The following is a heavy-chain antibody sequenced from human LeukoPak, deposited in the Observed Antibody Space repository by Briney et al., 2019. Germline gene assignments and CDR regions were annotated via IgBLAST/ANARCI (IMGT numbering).Heavy chain of an antibody. Sequence: GGSLRLSCTASGFTFSSYAMSWVRQAPGKGLEWVSAISGSGGSTYYADSVKGRFTISRDNSKNTLYLQMNSLRAEDTAVYYCVYDFWSGYYGHWGQGTLVTVSS. CDR2: ISGSGGST. CDR1: GFTFSSYA. D-gene: IGHD3-3*01. V-gene: IGHV3-23*01. CDR3: VYDFWSGYYGH. J-gene: IGHJ4*02.